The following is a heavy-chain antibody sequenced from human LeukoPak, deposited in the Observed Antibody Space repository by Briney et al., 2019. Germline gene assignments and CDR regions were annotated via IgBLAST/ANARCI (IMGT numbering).Heavy chain of an antibody. Sequence: SETLSLTCTVSGGSISSYYWSWIRQPPGKGLEWIAYIYYSGSTNYNPSLKSRVTISVDTSKNQFSLKLSSVTAADTAVYYCARVWYYYGMDVWGQGTTVTVSS. J-gene: IGHJ6*02. CDR1: GGSISSYY. V-gene: IGHV4-59*13. CDR3: ARVWYYYGMDV. D-gene: IGHD3-16*01. CDR2: IYYSGST.